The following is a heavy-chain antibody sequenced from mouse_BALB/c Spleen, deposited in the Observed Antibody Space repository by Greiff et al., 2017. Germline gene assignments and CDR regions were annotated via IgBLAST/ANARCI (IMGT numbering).Heavy chain of an antibody. J-gene: IGHJ4*01. CDR2: ISYDGSN. CDR3: AREVITHMDY. D-gene: IGHD2-4*01. Sequence: VQLQQSGPGLVKPSQSLSLTCSVTGYSITSGYYWNWIRQFPGNKLEWMGYISYDGSNNYNPSLKNRISITRDTSKNQFFLKLNSVTTEDTATYYGAREVITHMDYWGQGTSVTVSS. V-gene: IGHV3-6*02. CDR1: GYSITSGYY.